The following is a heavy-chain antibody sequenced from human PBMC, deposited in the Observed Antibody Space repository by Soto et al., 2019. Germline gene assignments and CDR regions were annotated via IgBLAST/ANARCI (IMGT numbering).Heavy chain of an antibody. Sequence: ASVKVSCKASGYTFTSYAMHWVRQAPGQRLEWMGWINAGNGNTKYSQKFQGRVTITRDTSASTAYMELSSLRSEDTAVYYCAGKGRASQISSTILLGWLDPWGQGTLVTVSS. J-gene: IGHJ5*02. CDR1: GYTFTSYA. V-gene: IGHV1-3*01. CDR2: INAGNGNT. D-gene: IGHD2-2*01. CDR3: AGKGRASQISSTILLGWLDP.